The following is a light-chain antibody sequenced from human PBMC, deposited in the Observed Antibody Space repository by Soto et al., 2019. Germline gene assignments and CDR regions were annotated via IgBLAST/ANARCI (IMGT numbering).Light chain of an antibody. CDR3: QQYDNLLPLN. V-gene: IGKV3-20*01. Sequence: EIVLTQSPGTLSLSPGERATLSCRARQSVSSSYLAWYQQKPGHAPRLLIYGASSRATGIPDRFSGSGSGTDFTFTISSLQPEDIETYYCQQYDNLLPLNFGGGTKVDIK. CDR2: GAS. J-gene: IGKJ4*01. CDR1: QSVSSSY.